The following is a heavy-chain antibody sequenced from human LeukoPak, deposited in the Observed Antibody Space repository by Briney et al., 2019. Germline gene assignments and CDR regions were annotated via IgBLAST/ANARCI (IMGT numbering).Heavy chain of an antibody. D-gene: IGHD5-18*01. Sequence: KPSETLSLTCTVSGGSISSYYWSWVRQPPGKGLEWLGYIYYSGSTNYNPSLKSRVTISVDTSKNQFSLKLSSVTAADTAVYYCARHYSYGSNWFDPWGQGTLVTVSS. J-gene: IGHJ5*02. V-gene: IGHV4-59*01. CDR1: GGSISSYY. CDR2: IYYSGST. CDR3: ARHYSYGSNWFDP.